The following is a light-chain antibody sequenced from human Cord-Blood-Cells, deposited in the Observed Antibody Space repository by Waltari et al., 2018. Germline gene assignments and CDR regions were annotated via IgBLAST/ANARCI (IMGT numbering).Light chain of an antibody. V-gene: IGLV1-40*01. J-gene: IGLJ3*02. CDR1: SSNIGAGYD. Sequence: QSVLTQPPSVSGAPGQRVTISCTGSSSNIGAGYDVHWYKQLPGKAPKLLIYGNSKRPWGVPDRFSGSKSGTSASLAISVLQAEDEADYYCQAYDSSLSGSVFGGGTKLTVL. CDR3: QAYDSSLSGSV. CDR2: GNS.